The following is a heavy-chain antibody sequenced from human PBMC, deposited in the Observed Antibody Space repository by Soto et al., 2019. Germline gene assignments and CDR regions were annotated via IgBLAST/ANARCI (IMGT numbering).Heavy chain of an antibody. J-gene: IGHJ5*02. CDR3: ARTLSSSAENWFDP. CDR2: TYYRCKWYN. CDR1: GDSVSSNSAA. Sequence: QVQLQQSGPGLVKPSQTLSLTCAISGDSVSSNSAAWNWIRQSPSRGLEWLGRTYYRCKWYNDYPVSVKSRITLNPDTSKNQFSLQLNSVTPEDTAVYFCARTLSSSAENWFDPWGQGTLVTVSS. D-gene: IGHD6-6*01. V-gene: IGHV6-1*01.